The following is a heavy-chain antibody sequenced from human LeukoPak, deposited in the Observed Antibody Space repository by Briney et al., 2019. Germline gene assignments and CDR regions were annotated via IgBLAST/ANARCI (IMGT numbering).Heavy chain of an antibody. J-gene: IGHJ4*02. CDR3: ARDSVGATNYFDY. D-gene: IGHD1-26*01. V-gene: IGHV3-30*04. Sequence: PGGSLRLSCAASGFTFSSYAMHWVRQAPGKGREWVAVISYDGRNKYYADSVKGRFTISRDTSKNTMYLKMNRLRAADTAVYYCARDSVGATNYFDYWGQGTLVTVSS. CDR1: GFTFSSYA. CDR2: ISYDGRNK.